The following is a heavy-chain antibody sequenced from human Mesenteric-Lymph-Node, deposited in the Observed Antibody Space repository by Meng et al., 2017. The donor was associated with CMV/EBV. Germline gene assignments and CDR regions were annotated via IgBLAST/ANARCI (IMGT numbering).Heavy chain of an antibody. J-gene: IGHJ6*02. CDR1: GGTFSSYA. V-gene: IGHV1-69*05. D-gene: IGHD3-3*01. CDR2: IIPIFGTA. CDR3: ARESREVTIFGVVISYYYGMDV. Sequence: SVKVSCKASGGTFSSYAISWVRQAPGQGLEWMGGIIPIFGTANYAQKFQGRVTITTDESTSTAYMELSSLRSEDTAVYYCARESREVTIFGVVISYYYGMDVWGQGTTVTVSS.